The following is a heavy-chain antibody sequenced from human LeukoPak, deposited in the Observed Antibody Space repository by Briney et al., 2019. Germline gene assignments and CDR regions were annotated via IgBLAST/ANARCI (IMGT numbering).Heavy chain of an antibody. D-gene: IGHD3-22*01. Sequence: GRSLRLSCAASGFTFGDYAMHWVRQAPGKGLEWVSLISGDGGSTYYADSVKGRFTISRDNSKNSLYLQMNSLRTEDTALYYCAKALSPYYYDSSGYYDLDYWGQGTLVTVSS. CDR3: AKALSPYYYDSSGYYDLDY. J-gene: IGHJ4*02. CDR1: GFTFGDYA. V-gene: IGHV3-43*02. CDR2: ISGDGGST.